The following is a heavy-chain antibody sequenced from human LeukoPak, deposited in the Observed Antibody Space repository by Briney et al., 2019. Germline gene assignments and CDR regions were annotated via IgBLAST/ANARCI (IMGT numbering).Heavy chain of an antibody. CDR1: GFTFDDYA. V-gene: IGHV3-9*01. D-gene: IGHD4/OR15-4a*01. CDR2: ISWNSGSI. J-gene: IGHJ4*02. CDR3: ARGLATGAAY. Sequence: PGGSLRLSCAASGFTFDDYAMHWVRQAPGKGLEWVSGISWNSGSIGYADSVKGRFTISRDNAKNSVYLQMNRLRSEDTAVYYCARGLATGAAYWGQGTLVTVSS.